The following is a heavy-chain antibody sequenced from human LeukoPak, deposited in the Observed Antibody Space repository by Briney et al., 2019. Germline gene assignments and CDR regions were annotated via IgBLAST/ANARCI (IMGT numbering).Heavy chain of an antibody. V-gene: IGHV1-69*04. Sequence: SVKVSCKVSGGTFSSYTISWVRQAPEQGLEWMGRIITILGIANYAQKFQGRGTVTADKSTSTAYMEMSSLRSEDTAVYYCAREGPRARIVGVTTFPDSFDIWGQGTMVTVSS. CDR2: IITILGIA. D-gene: IGHD1-26*01. CDR1: GGTFSSYT. J-gene: IGHJ3*02. CDR3: AREGPRARIVGVTTFPDSFDI.